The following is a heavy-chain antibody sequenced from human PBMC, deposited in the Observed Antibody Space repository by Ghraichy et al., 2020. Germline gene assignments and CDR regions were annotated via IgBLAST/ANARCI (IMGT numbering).Heavy chain of an antibody. CDR2: INHSGST. D-gene: IGHD1-26*01. CDR1: GGSFSGYY. CDR3: AIGNSGTNWFDP. Sequence: LNISCAVYGGSFSGYYWSWIRQPPGKGLEWIGEINHSGSTNYNPSLKSRVTISVDTSKNQFSLKLSSVTAADTAVYYCAIGNSGTNWFDPWGQGTLVTVSS. V-gene: IGHV4-34*01. J-gene: IGHJ5*02.